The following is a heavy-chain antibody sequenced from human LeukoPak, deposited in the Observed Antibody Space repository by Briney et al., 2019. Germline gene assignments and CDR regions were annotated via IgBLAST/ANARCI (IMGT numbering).Heavy chain of an antibody. CDR3: ARDGTGSGEHQQFDF. J-gene: IGHJ4*02. V-gene: IGHV1-69*13. D-gene: IGHD6-19*01. CDR1: GGTFSNYG. Sequence: SVKVSCKATGGTFSNYGISWVRQAPGQGLEWMGGIIPLLGTANYAQKFQGRVTIIADEFTDTAYMELHSLRSEDTAVYYCARDGTGSGEHQQFDFWGQGTLVTVSS. CDR2: IIPLLGTA.